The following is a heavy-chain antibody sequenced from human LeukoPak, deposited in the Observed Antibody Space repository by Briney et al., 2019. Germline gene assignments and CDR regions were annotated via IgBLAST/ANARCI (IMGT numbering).Heavy chain of an antibody. CDR2: IYHSGST. D-gene: IGHD3-16*01. J-gene: IGHJ4*02. CDR3: ARDLRSPVGGVWYFDY. Sequence: SQTLSLTCTASGGSISSGGYYWSWIRQPPGKGLEWIGYIYHSGSTYYNPSLKSRVTISVDRSKNQFSLKLSSVTAADTAVYYCARDLRSPVGGVWYFDYWGQGTLVTVSS. CDR1: GGSISSGGYY. V-gene: IGHV4-30-2*01.